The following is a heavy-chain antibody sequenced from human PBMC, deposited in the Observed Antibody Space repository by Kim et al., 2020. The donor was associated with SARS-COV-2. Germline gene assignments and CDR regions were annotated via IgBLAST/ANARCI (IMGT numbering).Heavy chain of an antibody. D-gene: IGHD6-13*01. J-gene: IGHJ4*02. V-gene: IGHV4-59*08. CDR2: IYHSGST. CDR1: GDSISPRY. Sequence: SETLSLTCSVSGDSISPRYWSWIRQPPGKGLEWIGYIYHSGSTNYNPSLKSRVSISVDKSKNQFSLTLTSVTAADTAVYICARHSLEDTSSFDFWGQGTL. CDR3: ARHSLEDTSSFDF.